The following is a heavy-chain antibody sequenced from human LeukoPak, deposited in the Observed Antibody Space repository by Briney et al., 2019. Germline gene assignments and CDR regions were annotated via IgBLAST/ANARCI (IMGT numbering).Heavy chain of an antibody. J-gene: IGHJ4*02. Sequence: PGGSLRLSCAASGFTFSSYAMSWVRQAPGKGLEWVSAISGSGGSTYYADSVKGRFTISRDNSKNTLYLQMNSLRAEVTAVYCCAKGDGAYCGGDCYTDYWGQGTLVTVSS. V-gene: IGHV3-23*01. CDR2: ISGSGGST. CDR3: AKGDGAYCGGDCYTDY. CDR1: GFTFSSYA. D-gene: IGHD2-21*02.